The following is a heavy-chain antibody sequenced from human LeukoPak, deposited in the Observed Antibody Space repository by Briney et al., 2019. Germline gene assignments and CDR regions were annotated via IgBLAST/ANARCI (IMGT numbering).Heavy chain of an antibody. D-gene: IGHD6-13*01. CDR3: ARASSWSPFYFDY. CDR1: GGSISNHY. J-gene: IGHJ4*02. CDR2: IYYSGST. Sequence: SETLSLTCTVSGGSISNHYWTWIRQPPGKALEWIGFIYYSGSTNYNPSLKSRVTISLDTSKSQFSLKLTSVTAADTAVYYCARASSWSPFYFDYWGQGTLVTVSS. V-gene: IGHV4-59*11.